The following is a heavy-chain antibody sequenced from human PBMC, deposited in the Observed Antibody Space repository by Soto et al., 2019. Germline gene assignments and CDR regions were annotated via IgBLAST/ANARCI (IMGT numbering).Heavy chain of an antibody. J-gene: IGHJ4*02. D-gene: IGHD3-16*01. CDR1: GFTFSSYD. Sequence: EVQLVESGGGLVQPGGSLRLSCAASGFTFSSYDMHWVRQATGKGLEWVSAISGRGGSTYYADSVKGRFTISRDNSKNTLYLQMNSLRAEDTAVYYCAKEMITFGGVLGGTFDYWGQGTLVTVSS. CDR3: AKEMITFGGVLGGTFDY. CDR2: ISGRGGST. V-gene: IGHV3-23*04.